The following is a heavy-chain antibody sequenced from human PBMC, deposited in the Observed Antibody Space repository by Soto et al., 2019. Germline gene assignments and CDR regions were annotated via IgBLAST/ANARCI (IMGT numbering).Heavy chain of an antibody. CDR2: ISAYNGNT. V-gene: IGHV1-18*04. CDR3: AKDSSGWPSYFDY. CDR1: GYTFTSDY. Sequence: ASVKVSCKASGYTFTSDYINWVRQAPGQGLEWMGWISAYNGNTNYAQKLQGRVTMTTDTSTSTAYMELRSLRSDDSAVYYCAKDSSGWPSYFDYWGQGTLVTVSS. D-gene: IGHD6-19*01. J-gene: IGHJ4*02.